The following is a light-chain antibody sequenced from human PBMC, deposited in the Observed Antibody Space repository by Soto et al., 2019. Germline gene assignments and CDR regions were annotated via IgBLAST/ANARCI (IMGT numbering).Light chain of an antibody. CDR2: SNN. J-gene: IGLJ1*01. V-gene: IGLV1-44*01. CDR3: AAWDDSVNGRGYV. CDR1: ISNIGTNT. Sequence: QSVLTQPPSASGTPGQRVTISCSGSISNIGTNTVSWYQQLPGTAPKLLIFSNNQRPSGVTDRFSGSKSGTSASLAISGLQSEDEAAYFCAAWDDSVNGRGYVFGTGTRSPS.